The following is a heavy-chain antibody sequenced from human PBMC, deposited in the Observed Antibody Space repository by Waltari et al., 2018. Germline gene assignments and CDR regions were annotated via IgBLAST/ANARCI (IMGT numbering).Heavy chain of an antibody. CDR1: GGTFSSYA. CDR3: ARGPPIYCSSTSCYSHFDY. Sequence: QVQLVQSGAEVKKPGSSVKVSCQASGGTFSSYAISWGRQGPRPGLEWMGGIIPIFGTANYAQKFQGRVTITADESTSTAYMELSSLRSEDTAVYYCARGPPIYCSSTSCYSHFDYWGQGTLVTVSS. V-gene: IGHV1-69*12. J-gene: IGHJ4*02. D-gene: IGHD2-2*01. CDR2: IIPIFGTA.